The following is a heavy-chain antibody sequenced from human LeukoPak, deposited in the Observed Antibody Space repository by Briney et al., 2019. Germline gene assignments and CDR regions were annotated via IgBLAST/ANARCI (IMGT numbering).Heavy chain of an antibody. D-gene: IGHD6-13*01. Sequence: PGGSLRLSCAASGFTFSAYWMSWVRQAPGKGLEWVANIMQDGSEKYYVDSVKGRFTISRDNAKNSLYLQMNNLRAEDTAVYYCARAGGSSWYIGGYYFGYWGQGTLVTVSS. CDR1: GFTFSAYW. V-gene: IGHV3-7*01. J-gene: IGHJ4*02. CDR2: IMQDGSEK. CDR3: ARAGGSSWYIGGYYFGY.